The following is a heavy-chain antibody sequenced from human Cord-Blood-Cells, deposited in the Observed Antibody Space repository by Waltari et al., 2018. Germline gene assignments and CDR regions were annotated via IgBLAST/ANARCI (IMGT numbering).Heavy chain of an antibody. V-gene: IGHV3-53*01. Sequence: EVQLVESGGGLIQPGGSLRLSCAASGFTVSSNYMSWVRQAPGKGLEWVAVIDSGGSTYYADSVKGRFTISRDNSKNTLYLQMNSLRAEDTAVYYCARDLMVRGDYYGMDVWGQGTTVTVSS. CDR2: IDSGGST. J-gene: IGHJ6*02. D-gene: IGHD3-10*01. CDR1: GFTVSSNY. CDR3: ARDLMVRGDYYGMDV.